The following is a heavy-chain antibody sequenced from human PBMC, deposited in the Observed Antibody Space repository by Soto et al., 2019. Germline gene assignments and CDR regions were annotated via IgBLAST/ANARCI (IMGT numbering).Heavy chain of an antibody. CDR2: IYYSGST. J-gene: IGHJ4*02. CDR3: ARDSSRSITGTEGFDY. V-gene: IGHV4-61*01. Sequence: SETLSLTCTVSGGSVSSGSYYWSWLRQPPGKGLEWIGYIYYSGSTNYNPSLKSRVTISVDKSKNQFSLKLSSVTAADTAVYYCARDSSRSITGTEGFDYWGQGTLVTVSS. D-gene: IGHD1-7*01. CDR1: GGSVSSGSYY.